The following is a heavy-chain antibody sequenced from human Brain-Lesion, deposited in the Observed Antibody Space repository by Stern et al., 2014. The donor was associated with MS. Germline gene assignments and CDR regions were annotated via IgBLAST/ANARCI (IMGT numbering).Heavy chain of an antibody. D-gene: IGHD2-2*01. J-gene: IGHJ6*02. V-gene: IGHV4-61*02. Sequence: VQLVESGPGLVKPSQTLSLSCTVSGGSISSGGYYWSWIRQPAGKGLEWIGRIFNSGRTRYNPSLKSRVTISIDTSKNQFPLRLNSMTAADTAVYYCARGRVVPGFQYYATDVWGQGTTVIVSS. CDR3: ARGRVVPGFQYYATDV. CDR2: IFNSGRT. CDR1: GGSISSGGYY.